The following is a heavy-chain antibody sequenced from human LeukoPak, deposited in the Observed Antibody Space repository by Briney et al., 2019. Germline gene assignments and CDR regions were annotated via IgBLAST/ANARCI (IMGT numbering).Heavy chain of an antibody. D-gene: IGHD2-2*01. CDR2: IYYSGST. V-gene: IGHV4-30-4*08. CDR3: ARDRSPFVVVPAAMDAFDI. J-gene: IGHJ3*02. CDR1: GGSIGSGDYY. Sequence: SQTLSLTCTVSGGSIGSGDYYWSWIRQPPGKGLEWIGYIYYSGSTYYNPSLKSRVTISVDTSKNQFSLKLSSVTAADTAVYYCARDRSPFVVVPAAMDAFDIWGQGTMVTVSS.